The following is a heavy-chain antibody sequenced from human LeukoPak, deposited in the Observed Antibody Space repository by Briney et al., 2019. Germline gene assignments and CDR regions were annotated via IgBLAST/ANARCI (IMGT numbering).Heavy chain of an antibody. Sequence: SETLSLTCTVSGVSITSINYYWAWIRQPPGKGLEWLGSLSSGGPTYNAPSPESRTSISADTSSNQLFLKLTSVTAADTAVYFCARRNILSGYYHFDYWGHGTLVTVSS. D-gene: IGHD3-9*01. CDR3: ARRNILSGYYHFDY. CDR1: GVSITSINYY. J-gene: IGHJ4*01. V-gene: IGHV4-39*01. CDR2: LSSGGPT.